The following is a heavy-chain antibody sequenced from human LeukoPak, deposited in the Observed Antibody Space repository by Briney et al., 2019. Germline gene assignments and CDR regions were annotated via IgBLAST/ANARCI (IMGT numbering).Heavy chain of an antibody. J-gene: IGHJ4*02. CDR1: GCTFSSYA. CDR2: ISGSGGST. CDR3: AKDVGDYVWGSYQFDY. D-gene: IGHD3-16*02. V-gene: IGHV3-23*01. Sequence: GGSLRLSCAASGCTFSSYAMSWVRQAPGKGLEWVSAISGSGGSTYYADSVKGRFTISRDNSKNTLYLQMNSLRAEDTAVYYSAKDVGDYVWGSYQFDYWGQGTLVTVSS.